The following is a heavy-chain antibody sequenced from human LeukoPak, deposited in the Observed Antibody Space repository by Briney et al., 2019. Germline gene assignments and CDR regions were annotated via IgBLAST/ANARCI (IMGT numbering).Heavy chain of an antibody. CDR3: AKYTSGTSYRGLDQ. J-gene: IGHJ4*02. V-gene: IGHV3-23*01. Sequence: GGSLRLSCGASGLTFSSYAMSWVRQAPGKGLEWVSTIIGSAVNTYYADSVKGRFTISRDDSKNTVYLQMNSLRAEDTAVYSCAKYTSGTSYRGLDQWGQGTLVTVSS. D-gene: IGHD3-10*01. CDR1: GLTFSSYA. CDR2: IIGSAVNT.